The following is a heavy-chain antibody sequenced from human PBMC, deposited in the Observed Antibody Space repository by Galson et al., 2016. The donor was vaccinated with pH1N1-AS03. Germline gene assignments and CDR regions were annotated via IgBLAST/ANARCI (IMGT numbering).Heavy chain of an antibody. D-gene: IGHD6-19*01. CDR3: AREGGSSGHAGFFDI. J-gene: IGHJ3*02. CDR1: GFTFSSYA. CDR2: ISSDGSDK. V-gene: IGHV3-30*04. Sequence: SLRLSCAASGFTFSSYAMHWVRQAPGKGLEWVAIISSDGSDKYYPDSVKGRFTISRHNSKNTLYLQMNSLRAEDTAVYYCAREGGSSGHAGFFDIWGQGTVVTISS.